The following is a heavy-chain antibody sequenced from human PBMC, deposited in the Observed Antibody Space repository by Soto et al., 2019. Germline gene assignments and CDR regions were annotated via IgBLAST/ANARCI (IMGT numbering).Heavy chain of an antibody. CDR3: ARHLYYCYGMDV. J-gene: IGHJ6*04. V-gene: IGHV4-59*08. CDR2: IYYSGST. Sequence: QVQLQESGPGLVKPSETLSLTCTVSGGSISSYYWSWIRQSPGKGLEWIGYIYYSGSTNYNPSLKSGVPISVDPSKNHFPLKLKSVPAADTAVYYCARHLYYCYGMDVWGKGTTVTVSS. CDR1: GGSISSYY.